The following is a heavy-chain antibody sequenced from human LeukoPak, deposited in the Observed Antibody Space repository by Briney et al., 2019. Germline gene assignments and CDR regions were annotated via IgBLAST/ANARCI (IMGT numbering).Heavy chain of an antibody. J-gene: IGHJ5*02. V-gene: IGHV4-59*01. CDR3: ARLKAVAGTADWFDT. CDR2: IYYSGST. Sequence: PSETLSLTCTVSGGSISSYHWSWIRQPPGKGLEWIGYIYYSGSTNYNPSLKSRATISIDTSKNQFSLKLSSVTAADTAVYFCARLKAVAGTADWFDTWGQGTLVTVSS. CDR1: GGSISSYH. D-gene: IGHD6-13*01.